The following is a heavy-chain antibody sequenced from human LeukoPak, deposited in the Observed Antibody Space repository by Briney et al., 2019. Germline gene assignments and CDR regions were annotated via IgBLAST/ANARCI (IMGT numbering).Heavy chain of an antibody. V-gene: IGHV5-51*01. CDR1: GYSFTSYW. CDR2: IYPGDSDT. CDR3: ARLVRGVYVDY. Sequence: KTRGSLRLSCTGSGYSFTSYWIGWVRQMPGKGLEWMGIIYPGDSDTRYSPSFQGQVTISADKSISTAYLQWSSLKASDTAMYYCARLVRGVYVDYWGQGTLVTVSS. D-gene: IGHD3-10*01. J-gene: IGHJ4*02.